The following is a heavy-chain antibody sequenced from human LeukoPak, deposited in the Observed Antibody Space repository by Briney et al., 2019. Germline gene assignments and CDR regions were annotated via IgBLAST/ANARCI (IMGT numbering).Heavy chain of an antibody. J-gene: IGHJ4*02. CDR2: ISGSGGGT. CDR1: GFTFSSYA. Sequence: GGSLRLSCAASGFTFSSYAMSWVRQAPGKGLEWVSAISGSGGGTYYADSVKGRFTISRDNSKNTLYLQMNSRRAEDTAVYYCAKGGPKAPYCSGGSCSFFDYWGQGTLVTVSP. D-gene: IGHD2-15*01. V-gene: IGHV3-23*01. CDR3: AKGGPKAPYCSGGSCSFFDY.